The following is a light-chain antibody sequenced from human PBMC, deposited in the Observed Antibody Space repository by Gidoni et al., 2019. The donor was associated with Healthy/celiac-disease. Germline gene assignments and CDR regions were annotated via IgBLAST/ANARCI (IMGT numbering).Light chain of an antibody. CDR1: QSISSSY. CDR3: QQYGSSLLT. CDR2: GAS. Sequence: EIVLTQSPGTLSLSPGERATLSCRASQSISSSYLAWYQQKPGQAPRLLIYGASIRATGIPDRFSGSGSGTDFTLTISRLEPEDFAVYYCQQYGSSLLTFXGXTKVEIK. J-gene: IGKJ4*01. V-gene: IGKV3-20*01.